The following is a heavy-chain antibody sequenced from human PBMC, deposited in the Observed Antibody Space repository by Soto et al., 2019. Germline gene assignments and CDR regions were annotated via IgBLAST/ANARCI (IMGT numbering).Heavy chain of an antibody. CDR3: ARAYCSLPSCYHHGGPQYFDQYGMDV. Sequence: PGGSLRLSCAASGFTFSSYGMHWVRQAPGKGLEWVAVISLNGIYNSNADSVRGRFTISRDNSKNTLFLEMRSLGTEDTAVYFCARAYCSLPSCYHHGGPQYFDQYGMDVWGQGTTVTVSS. D-gene: IGHD2-2*01. CDR2: ISLNGIYN. J-gene: IGHJ6*02. V-gene: IGHV3-30*03. CDR1: GFTFSSYG.